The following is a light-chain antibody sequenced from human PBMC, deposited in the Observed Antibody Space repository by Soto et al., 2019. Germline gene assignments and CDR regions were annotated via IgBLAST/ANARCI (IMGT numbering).Light chain of an antibody. Sequence: EIVMTQSPATLSVSPGERATLSCRASQSVSSNLAWYQQKPGQAPRLLIYGASTRATGIPDRFSGSGSGTDFTLTISRLEHEDFAVYSCQQYGSSWTFGQGTKVDI. CDR2: GAS. J-gene: IGKJ1*01. V-gene: IGKV3-20*01. CDR1: QSVSSN. CDR3: QQYGSSWT.